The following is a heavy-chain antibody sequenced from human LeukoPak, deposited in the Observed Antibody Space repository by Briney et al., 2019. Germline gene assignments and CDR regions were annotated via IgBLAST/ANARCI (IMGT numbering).Heavy chain of an antibody. V-gene: IGHV3-30*02. Sequence: PGGSLRLSCAASGFTFSSYSMNWVRQAPGKGLEWVAFIRYDGSNKYYADSVKGRFTISRDNSKNTLYLQMNSLRAEDTAVYYCAKSVITMIVVAIAPWGQGTLVTVSS. J-gene: IGHJ5*02. CDR3: AKSVITMIVVAIAP. CDR1: GFTFSSYS. D-gene: IGHD3-22*01. CDR2: IRYDGSNK.